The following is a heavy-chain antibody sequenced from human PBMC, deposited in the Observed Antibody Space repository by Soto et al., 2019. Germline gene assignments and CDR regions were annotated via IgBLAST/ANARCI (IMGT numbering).Heavy chain of an antibody. V-gene: IGHV4-59*08. CDR2: IYYSGST. CDR3: ARHELDIAVADY. D-gene: IGHD6-19*01. J-gene: IGHJ4*02. CDR1: GGSISSYY. Sequence: PSETLSLTCTVSGGSISSYYWSWIRQPPGKGLEWIGYIYYSGSTNYNPSLKSRVTISVDTSKNQFSLKLSSVTAADTAVYYCARHELDIAVADYWGQGTLVTVSS.